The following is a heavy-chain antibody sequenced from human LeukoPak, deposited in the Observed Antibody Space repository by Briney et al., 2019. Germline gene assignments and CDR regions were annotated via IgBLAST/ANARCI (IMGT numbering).Heavy chain of an antibody. CDR3: ARSRSYGYRDVDY. CDR2: INHSGST. V-gene: IGHV4-34*01. Sequence: SETLSLTCAVYGGSFSGYYWSWIRQPPGKGLEWIGEINHSGSTNYNPSLKSRVTISVDTSKNQFSLKLSSVTAADTAVYYCARSRSYGYRDVDYWGQGTLVAVSS. D-gene: IGHD5-18*01. J-gene: IGHJ4*02. CDR1: GGSFSGYY.